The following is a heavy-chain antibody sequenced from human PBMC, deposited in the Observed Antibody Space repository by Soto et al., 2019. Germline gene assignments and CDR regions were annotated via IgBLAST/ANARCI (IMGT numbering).Heavy chain of an antibody. D-gene: IGHD4-17*01. CDR3: TSSSPRLYGDYD. CDR1: GFTFSSYW. CDR2: INSDGSIT. V-gene: IGHV3-74*01. Sequence: GGSLRLSCAASGFTFSSYWMHWVRQAPGKGLVWVSRINSDGSITSYADSVKGRFTISRDNAKNTVYLQMDSPRAEDTAVYYCTSSSPRLYGDYDWGQGTLVTVSS. J-gene: IGHJ4*02.